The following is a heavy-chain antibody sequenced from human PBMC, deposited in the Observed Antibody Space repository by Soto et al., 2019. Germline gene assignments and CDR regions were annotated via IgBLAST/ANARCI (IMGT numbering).Heavy chain of an antibody. D-gene: IGHD2-21*02. Sequence: GASVKVSCKASGYTFTSYYMHWVRQAPGQGLEWMGWINAGNGNTKYSQKFQGRVTITRDTSASTAYMELSSLRSEDTAVYYCARSIVVVTALDYWRQGTLVTVS. CDR2: INAGNGNT. CDR1: GYTFTSYY. J-gene: IGHJ4*02. CDR3: ARSIVVVTALDY. V-gene: IGHV1-3*01.